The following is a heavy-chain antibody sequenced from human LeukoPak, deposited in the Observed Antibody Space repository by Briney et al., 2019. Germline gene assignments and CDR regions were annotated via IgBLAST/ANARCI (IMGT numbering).Heavy chain of an antibody. V-gene: IGHV3-7*01. Sequence: GGSLRLSCAASGFTFSSYAMSWVRQAPGKGLEWVANIKHDGSETNYVDSVKGRFTISRDNAKNSLYLQMNSLRAEDTAVYSCARDQAGALDYWGQGILVTVSS. J-gene: IGHJ4*02. CDR3: ARDQAGALDY. CDR1: GFTFSSYA. CDR2: IKHDGSET. D-gene: IGHD4-17*01.